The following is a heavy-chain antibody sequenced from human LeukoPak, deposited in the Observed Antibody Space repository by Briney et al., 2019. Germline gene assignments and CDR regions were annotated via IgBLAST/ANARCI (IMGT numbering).Heavy chain of an antibody. V-gene: IGHV1-18*01. Sequence: RASVKVSCKASGYTFTSYGISWVRQAPGQGLEWMGWISADNGNTNYAQKLQGRVTMTTDTSTSTAYMELRSLRSDDTAVYYCARDLRSTDYGDAVIWFDPWGQGTLVTVSS. J-gene: IGHJ5*02. D-gene: IGHD4-17*01. CDR2: ISADNGNT. CDR3: ARDLRSTDYGDAVIWFDP. CDR1: GYTFTSYG.